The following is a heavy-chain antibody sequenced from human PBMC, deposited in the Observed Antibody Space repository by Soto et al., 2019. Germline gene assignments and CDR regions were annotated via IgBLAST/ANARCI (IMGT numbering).Heavy chain of an antibody. CDR2: IYYSGST. CDR1: GGSISSYY. J-gene: IGHJ3*02. D-gene: IGHD3-3*02. CDR3: AGDSTHDAFDI. V-gene: IGHV4-59*01. Sequence: PSETLSLTCTVSGGSISSYYWSWIRQPPGKGLEWIGYIYYSGSTNYNPSLKSRVTISVDTSKNQFSLKLSSVTAADTAVYYCAGDSTHDAFDIWGQGTMVTVSS.